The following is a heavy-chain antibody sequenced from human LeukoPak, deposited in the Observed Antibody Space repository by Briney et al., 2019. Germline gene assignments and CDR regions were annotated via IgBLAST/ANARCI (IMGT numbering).Heavy chain of an antibody. Sequence: SETLSLTCVVSGDSFSSHYWTWIRQSPGKGLEWIGYISYIGSTNYNPSLKSRVTISIDTSKNQFSLKLRSVAAADTAVYYCARDLVTVTKGFDIWGLGTMVSVSS. CDR1: GDSFSSHY. D-gene: IGHD4-17*01. CDR2: ISYIGST. J-gene: IGHJ3*02. V-gene: IGHV4-59*11. CDR3: ARDLVTVTKGFDI.